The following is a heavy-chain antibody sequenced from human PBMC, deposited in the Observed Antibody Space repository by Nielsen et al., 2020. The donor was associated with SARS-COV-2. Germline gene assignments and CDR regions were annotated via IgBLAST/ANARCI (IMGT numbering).Heavy chain of an antibody. Sequence: SVKVSYKASGGTFSSYTISWVRQAPGQGLEWMGRIIPILGIANYAQKFQGRVTITADKSTSTAYMELSSLRSEDTAVYYCARDTSEYCTNGVCPGGYGMDVWGQGTTVTVSS. J-gene: IGHJ6*02. CDR3: ARDTSEYCTNGVCPGGYGMDV. CDR2: IIPILGIA. V-gene: IGHV1-69*04. D-gene: IGHD2-8*01. CDR1: GGTFSSYT.